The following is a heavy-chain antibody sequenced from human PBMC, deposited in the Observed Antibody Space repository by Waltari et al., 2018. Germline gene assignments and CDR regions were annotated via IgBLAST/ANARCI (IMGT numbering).Heavy chain of an antibody. V-gene: IGHV1-2*02. CDR3: ARSSYESSRYYPFDY. J-gene: IGHJ4*02. D-gene: IGHD3-22*01. CDR1: GYPFTEYY. Sequence: QVQLVQSGAEVKPPGASVTVSCKASGYPFTEYYIHWVRQAPGQGLEDMGWINPNSGGTNYAQRLQGRVTMTRDRSIGTAYMELTRLRSDDTAVYYCARSSYESSRYYPFDYWGQGTLVTVSS. CDR2: INPNSGGT.